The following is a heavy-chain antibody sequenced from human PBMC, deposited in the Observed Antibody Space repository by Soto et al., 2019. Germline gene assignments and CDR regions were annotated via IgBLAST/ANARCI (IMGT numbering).Heavy chain of an antibody. V-gene: IGHV1-18*01. CDR2: ISAYNGNT. D-gene: IGHD5-12*01. CDR1: GYTFTSYG. CDR3: ARGNVDIVATTDFDY. J-gene: IGHJ4*02. Sequence: GASVKVSCKASGYTFTSYGISWVRQAPGQGLEWMGWISAYNGNTNYAQKLQGRVTMTTDTSTSTAYMELRSLRSDDTAVYYCARGNVDIVATTDFDYWGQGTLVTVSS.